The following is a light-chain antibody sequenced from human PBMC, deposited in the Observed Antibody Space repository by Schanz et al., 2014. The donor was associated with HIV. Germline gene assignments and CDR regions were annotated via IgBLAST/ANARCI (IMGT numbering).Light chain of an antibody. CDR2: DND. V-gene: IGLV1-51*01. J-gene: IGLJ3*02. Sequence: QSVLTQPASVSAAPGQSVLISCSGSNSNIAFNYVSWYQQVPGRAPRLLIYDNDKLSSGVPDRFSASKSGTSATLVITRLQTGDEADYYCGAWDNSLAAWLFGGGTKLTVL. CDR1: NSNIAFNY. CDR3: GAWDNSLAAWL.